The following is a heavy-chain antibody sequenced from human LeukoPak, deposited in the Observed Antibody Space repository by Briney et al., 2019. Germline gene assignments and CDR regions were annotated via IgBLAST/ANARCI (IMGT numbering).Heavy chain of an antibody. D-gene: IGHD1-20*01. J-gene: IGHJ4*02. CDR2: IYDSGST. V-gene: IGHV4-39*01. CDR1: GGSIRSSYYY. CDR3: ARRSITGTTDSDY. Sequence: PSETLSLTCTVSGGSIRSSYYYWGWIRQPPGKGLEWIGSIYDSGSTYYNPSLKSRVTISVDTSKNQFSLKLSSVTAADTAVYYCARRSITGTTDSDYWGQGTLVTVSS.